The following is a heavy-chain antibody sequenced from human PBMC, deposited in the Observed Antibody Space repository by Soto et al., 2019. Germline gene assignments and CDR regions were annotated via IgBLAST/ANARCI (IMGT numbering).Heavy chain of an antibody. CDR1: VFTFSGSA. Sequence: GGSLRLSCAASVFTFSGSAMHWVRQASGKGLEWVGRIRSKANSYATAYDASVKGRFSISRDDSKNTAYLQMDSLKIEDTAVYYCTSHLADYWGQGTLVTVSS. D-gene: IGHD3-3*02. J-gene: IGHJ4*02. CDR3: TSHLADY. CDR2: IRSKANSYAT. V-gene: IGHV3-73*01.